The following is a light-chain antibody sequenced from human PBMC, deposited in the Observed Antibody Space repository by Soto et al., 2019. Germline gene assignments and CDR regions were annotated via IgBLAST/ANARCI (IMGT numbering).Light chain of an antibody. CDR3: SSYTGGSTYG. J-gene: IGLJ1*01. CDR1: NNDIGGYKY. V-gene: IGLV2-14*01. CDR2: DVS. Sequence: QSVLTQPASVSGSPGQSITISCTGNNNDIGGYKYVSWYQQHPGKAPKLMIYDVSNRPSGVSNRFSGSKSGNTATLTISGLQGEDEAEYYCSSYTGGSTYGFGTGTRVTVL.